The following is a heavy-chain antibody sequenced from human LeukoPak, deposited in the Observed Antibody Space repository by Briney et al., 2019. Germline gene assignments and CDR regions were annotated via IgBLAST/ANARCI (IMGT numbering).Heavy chain of an antibody. J-gene: IGHJ4*02. D-gene: IGHD3-16*01. CDR2: INPSGGSS. Sequence: ASVKVSCKASGYTFTSYQMHWVRQAPGQGLEWMGIINPSGGSSTYAQKFLGRVTMTRDTSTRTVYMELSSLRSDDTAVYYCARDLRRLGESSVLYYWGQGTLVIVSA. CDR1: GYTFTSYQ. CDR3: ARDLRRLGESSVLYY. V-gene: IGHV1-46*01.